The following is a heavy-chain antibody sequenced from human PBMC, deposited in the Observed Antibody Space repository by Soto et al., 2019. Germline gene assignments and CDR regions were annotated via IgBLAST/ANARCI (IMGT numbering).Heavy chain of an antibody. Sequence: GESLKISCKGSGYSFTSYWIGLVRQMPGKGLEWMGIIYPGDSDTRYSPSFQGQVNISADTSISTAYLQWSSLTASDTAMYYCARHREDSSSWYKGAFDIWGQGTMVTVSS. CDR1: GYSFTSYW. CDR2: IYPGDSDT. V-gene: IGHV5-51*01. J-gene: IGHJ3*02. D-gene: IGHD6-13*01. CDR3: ARHREDSSSWYKGAFDI.